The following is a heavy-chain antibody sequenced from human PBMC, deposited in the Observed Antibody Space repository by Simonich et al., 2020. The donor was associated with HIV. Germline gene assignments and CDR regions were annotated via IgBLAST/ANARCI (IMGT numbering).Heavy chain of an antibody. Sequence: QVLLQQWGAGLLKPSETLSLTCAVYGGAFSGYYWNWIREPPGKGLEWIGEINNSGITNYKSSLNSRATISVDKSKNQFSLKLSSVTAADTAIYYCARRDRELILYFDYWGQGNLVTVSS. CDR1: GGAFSGYY. CDR2: INNSGIT. V-gene: IGHV4-34*01. J-gene: IGHJ4*02. CDR3: ARRDRELILYFDY. D-gene: IGHD3-3*01.